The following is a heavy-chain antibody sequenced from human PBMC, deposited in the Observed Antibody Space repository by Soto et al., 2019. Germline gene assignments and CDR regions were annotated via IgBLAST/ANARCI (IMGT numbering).Heavy chain of an antibody. J-gene: IGHJ6*02. CDR3: ARDGQYYDFWSGQPIPGMDV. CDR2: IYYSGST. CDR1: GGSISSGGYY. V-gene: IGHV4-31*03. D-gene: IGHD3-3*01. Sequence: PSETLSLTCTVSGGSISSGGYYWSWIRQHPGKGLEWIGYIYYSGSTYYNPSLKSRVTISVDTSKNQFSLKLSSVTAADTVVYYCARDGQYYDFWSGQPIPGMDVWGQGTTVTVS.